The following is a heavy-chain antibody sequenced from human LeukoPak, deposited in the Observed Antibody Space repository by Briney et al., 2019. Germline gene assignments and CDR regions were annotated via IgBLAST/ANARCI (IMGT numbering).Heavy chain of an antibody. V-gene: IGHV3-74*01. CDR1: GFTFSNYW. CDR3: ARVVGVTTYPFDY. Sequence: GGSLRLSCAASGFTFSNYWMHWVRQAPGKGLVWVSRINSDGSTTNYADSVKGRFTISRDNAKNTLYLQMNSLRAEDTAVYYCARVVGVTTYPFDYWGQGTLVTVSS. D-gene: IGHD4-17*01. CDR2: INSDGSTT. J-gene: IGHJ4*02.